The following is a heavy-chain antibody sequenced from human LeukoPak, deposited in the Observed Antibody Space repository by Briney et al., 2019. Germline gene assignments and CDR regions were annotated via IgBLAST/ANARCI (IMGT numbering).Heavy chain of an antibody. Sequence: ASVKVSCKASGYTFTSYDINWVRQATGQGLEWMGWINAGNGNTKYSQKFQGRVTITRDTSASTAYMELSSLRSEDTAVYYCARVDSSGWPPYYYYYGMDVWGQGTTVTVSS. CDR2: INAGNGNT. J-gene: IGHJ6*02. D-gene: IGHD6-19*01. CDR3: ARVDSSGWPPYYYYYGMDV. CDR1: GYTFTSYD. V-gene: IGHV1-3*01.